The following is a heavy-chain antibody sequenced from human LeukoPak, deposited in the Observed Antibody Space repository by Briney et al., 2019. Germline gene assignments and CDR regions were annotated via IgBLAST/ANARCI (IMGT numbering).Heavy chain of an antibody. V-gene: IGHV4-4*07. D-gene: IGHD3-3*01. CDR2: IYSSGSA. J-gene: IGHJ4*01. CDR1: GGSISSYY. Sequence: SETLSLTCTVSGGSISSYYWSWIRQTAGKGLQWIGRIYSSGSANYNPSLKSRVTMSVDTSKNQFSLRLNSMTAADTAVYYCARDLGFWSGPDYWGHGTLVTVSS. CDR3: ARDLGFWSGPDY.